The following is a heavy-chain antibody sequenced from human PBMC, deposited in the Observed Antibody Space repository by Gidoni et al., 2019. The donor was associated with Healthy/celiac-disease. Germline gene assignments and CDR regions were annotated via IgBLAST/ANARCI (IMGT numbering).Heavy chain of an antibody. CDR1: CGSISRSSYY. D-gene: IGHD3-10*01. Sequence: QLQLQESGPGLVKPSETLSLTCTVSCGSISRSSYYWVWISHPPGKGLEWIGSIYHSGSTYYNPSLKSRVTISVDTSKNQFSLKLSSVTAADTAVYYGARHNGFGELFGTFDYWGQGTLVTVSS. CDR2: IYHSGST. J-gene: IGHJ4*02. V-gene: IGHV4-39*01. CDR3: ARHNGFGELFGTFDY.